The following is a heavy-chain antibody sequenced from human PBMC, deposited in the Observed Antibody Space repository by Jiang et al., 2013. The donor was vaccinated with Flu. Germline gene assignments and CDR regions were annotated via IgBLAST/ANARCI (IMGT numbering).Heavy chain of an antibody. CDR2: IYYSGST. CDR1: GGSISSYY. D-gene: IGHD2-15*01. J-gene: IGHJ4*02. Sequence: SLTCTVSGGSISSYYWSWIRQPPGKGLEWIGYIYYSGSTNYNPSLKSRVTISVDTSKNQFSLKLSSVTAADTAVYYCARGGTYCSGGSCYSLDDYWGQGTLVTVSS. CDR3: ARGGTYCSGGSCYSLDDY. V-gene: IGHV4-59*01.